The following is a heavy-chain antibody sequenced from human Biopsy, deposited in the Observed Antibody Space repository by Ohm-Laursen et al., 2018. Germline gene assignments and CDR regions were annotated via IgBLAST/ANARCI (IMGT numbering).Heavy chain of an antibody. CDR2: ISGSGAST. D-gene: IGHD2-15*01. V-gene: IGHV3-23*01. J-gene: IGHJ5*02. CDR3: VKAYSAIYWFDP. Sequence: SLRLSCAASGFIFSRNDMSWVRQAPEKGLEWVSGISGSGASTYYADSVKGRFTISRDNSKNPLFLQLDSLRADDTAVYYCVKAYSAIYWFDPWGQGTLVTVSS. CDR1: GFIFSRND.